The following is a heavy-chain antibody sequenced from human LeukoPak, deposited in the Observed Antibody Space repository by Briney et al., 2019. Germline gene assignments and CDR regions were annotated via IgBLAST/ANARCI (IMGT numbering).Heavy chain of an antibody. CDR3: AKEGFMTTPDY. D-gene: IGHD4-17*01. V-gene: IGHV3-30*18. CDR2: ISYDGSNK. J-gene: IGHJ4*02. Sequence: GGMLRLSCAASGFTFSSYGMHWVRQAPGKGLEWVAVISYDGSNKYYADSVKGRFTISRDNSKNTLYLQMNSLRAEDTAVYYCAKEGFMTTPDYWGQGTLVSVSS. CDR1: GFTFSSYG.